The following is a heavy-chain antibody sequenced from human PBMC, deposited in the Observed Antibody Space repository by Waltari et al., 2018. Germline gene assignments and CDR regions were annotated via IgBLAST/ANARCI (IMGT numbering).Heavy chain of an antibody. J-gene: IGHJ4*02. CDR1: GFTFSNFG. D-gene: IGHD2-2*02. CDR2: VWFEGSDK. Sequence: QVNLVESGGGVVQPGGSLRLSCATSGFTFSNFGMHWVRQATGKGMEWVGLVWFEGSDKFYADSVRGRFTISRDNSARTLYLDMDSLRLDDTAMYYCAKDAFGNTYLDFWGQGTLVTVSS. V-gene: IGHV3-30*02. CDR3: AKDAFGNTYLDF.